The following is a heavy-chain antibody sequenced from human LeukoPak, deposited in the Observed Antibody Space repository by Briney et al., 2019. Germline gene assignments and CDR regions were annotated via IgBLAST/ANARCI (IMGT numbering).Heavy chain of an antibody. Sequence: SETLSLTCAVYGGSFSGYYWSWIRQPPGKGLEWIGEINHSGSTNYNPSLKSRVTISVDKSKNQFSLKLSSVTAADTAVYYCARVYGDYELDYWGQGTLVTVSS. J-gene: IGHJ4*02. V-gene: IGHV4-34*01. CDR1: GGSFSGYY. D-gene: IGHD4-17*01. CDR2: INHSGST. CDR3: ARVYGDYELDY.